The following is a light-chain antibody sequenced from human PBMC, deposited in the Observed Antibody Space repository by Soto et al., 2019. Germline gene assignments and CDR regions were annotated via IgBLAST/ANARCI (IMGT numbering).Light chain of an antibody. CDR2: GAS. J-gene: IGKJ1*01. CDR3: QQNHSKSGT. CDR1: QSISDT. Sequence: EILMTQSPSTLSVSPGGRATLSCRASQSISDTLAWYQQKPVQAPRLLIYGASKRPSGFPARFSGSGYGTDFTLTISSLQLDDFATYYCQQNHSKSGTFGQGTKVDIK. V-gene: IGKV3-15*01.